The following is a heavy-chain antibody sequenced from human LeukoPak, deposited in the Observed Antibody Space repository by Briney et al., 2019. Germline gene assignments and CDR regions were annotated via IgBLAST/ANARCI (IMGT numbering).Heavy chain of an antibody. CDR3: AKDGGLWVSAHWGDS. Sequence: PGGSLRLSCAASGFTFSSYIMSWVRQAPGKGLEWVSTITTSDGNTYYADYVKGRFTVSRDNSKNTLFLQMNSLRAEHTAVYYCAKDGGLWVSAHWGDSWGRGTLVTVSS. D-gene: IGHD7-27*01. J-gene: IGHJ4*02. V-gene: IGHV3-23*01. CDR2: ITTSDGNT. CDR1: GFTFSSYI.